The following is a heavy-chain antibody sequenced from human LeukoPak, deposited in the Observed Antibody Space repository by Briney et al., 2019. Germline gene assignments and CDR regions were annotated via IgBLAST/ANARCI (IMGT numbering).Heavy chain of an antibody. CDR3: ARSGSSGWYFDY. Sequence: GGSLRLSCAASGFTFSSYEMNWVRQAPGKGLEWVSYISSSGSTIYYADSVKSRFTISRDNAKNSLYLQMNSLRAEDTAVYYCARSGSSGWYFDYWGQGTLVTVSS. CDR2: ISSSGSTI. V-gene: IGHV3-48*03. D-gene: IGHD6-19*01. J-gene: IGHJ4*02. CDR1: GFTFSSYE.